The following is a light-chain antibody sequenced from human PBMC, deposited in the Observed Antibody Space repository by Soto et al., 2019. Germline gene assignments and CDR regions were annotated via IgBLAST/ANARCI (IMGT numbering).Light chain of an antibody. CDR1: QSVTGSY. Sequence: NLFTPSPSPPSFSPREGTTPSLRARQSVTGSYLAWYQQKPGQAPRLLIYGASTRATGIPDRFSGSGSGTDFTLTISRLEPEDFAVYCCQQYGSSPPTFGQGTKV. CDR3: QQYGSSPPT. J-gene: IGKJ1*01. V-gene: IGKV3-20*01. CDR2: GAS.